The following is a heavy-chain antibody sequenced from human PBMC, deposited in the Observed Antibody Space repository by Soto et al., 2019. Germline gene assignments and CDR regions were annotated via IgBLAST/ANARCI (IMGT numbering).Heavy chain of an antibody. Sequence: QVQLQESGPGLVKPSETLSLTCTVSGGSISSYYWSRIRQPPGKGLEWLGYIYYSGRTNYNPSLKGRVIISVDTSKNKFSLKLSSVTAADTAVYYCARGYCPSTSCYIWDNWFDPWGQGALVTVSS. V-gene: IGHV4-59*01. CDR1: GGSISSYY. J-gene: IGHJ5*02. CDR3: ARGYCPSTSCYIWDNWFDP. D-gene: IGHD2-2*02. CDR2: IYYSGRT.